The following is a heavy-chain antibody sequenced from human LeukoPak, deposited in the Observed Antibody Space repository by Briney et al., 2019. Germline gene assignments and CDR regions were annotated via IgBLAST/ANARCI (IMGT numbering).Heavy chain of an antibody. CDR3: ARVGVFGPFDI. D-gene: IGHD3-16*01. Sequence: ASVKVSCKASGYTFTGYYMHWVRQAPGQGLEWMGWINPNSGGTKYAQKFQGRVTMTSDASISTAYMELSSLRSEDTAVYYCARVGVFGPFDIWGQGTMVTVSS. CDR2: INPNSGGT. V-gene: IGHV1-2*02. CDR1: GYTFTGYY. J-gene: IGHJ3*02.